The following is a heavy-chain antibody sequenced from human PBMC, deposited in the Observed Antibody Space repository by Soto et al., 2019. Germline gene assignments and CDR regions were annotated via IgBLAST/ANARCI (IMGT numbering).Heavy chain of an antibody. CDR2: ISSNGGST. Sequence: GSLRLSCAASGFTFSSYAMHWVRQAPGKGLEYVSAISSNGGSTYYANSVKGRFTISRDNSKNTLYLQMGSLRAEDMAVYYCARALGYCSSTSCYEYGAFDIWGQGTMVTVSS. CDR1: GFTFSSYA. D-gene: IGHD2-2*01. V-gene: IGHV3-64*01. J-gene: IGHJ3*02. CDR3: ARALGYCSSTSCYEYGAFDI.